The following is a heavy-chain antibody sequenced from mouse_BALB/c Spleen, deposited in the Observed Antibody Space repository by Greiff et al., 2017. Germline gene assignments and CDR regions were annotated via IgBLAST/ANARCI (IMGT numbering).Heavy chain of an antibody. CDR2: IDPENGDT. CDR1: GFNIKDYY. V-gene: IGHV14-4*02. Sequence: EVKLMESGAELVRSGASVKLSCTASGFNIKDYYMHWVKQRPEQGLEWIGWIDPENGDTEYAPKFQGKATMTADTSSNTAYLQISSLTSEDTAVYYCNARYYWGRGTTLTVAS. J-gene: IGHJ2*01. CDR3: NARYY.